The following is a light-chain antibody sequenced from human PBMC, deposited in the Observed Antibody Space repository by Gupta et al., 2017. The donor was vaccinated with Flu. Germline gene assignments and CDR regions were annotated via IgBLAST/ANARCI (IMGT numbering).Light chain of an antibody. Sequence: DIQMTQSPSSVSAFVGDRVTITCRASQDIYRWLAWYQQKHGEAPKLLMVATSTLQSGVPSRFSGSGSGTDFALTISSLQAEDTGTYYCQQANSFPTTFGQGTRLEIK. CDR3: QQANSFPTT. CDR1: QDIYRW. J-gene: IGKJ5*01. CDR2: ATS. V-gene: IGKV1-12*01.